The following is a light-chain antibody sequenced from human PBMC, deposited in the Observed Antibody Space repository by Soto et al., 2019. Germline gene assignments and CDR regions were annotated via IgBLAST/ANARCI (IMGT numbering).Light chain of an antibody. CDR2: DAS. CDR3: QQYNSYSVWT. V-gene: IGKV1-5*01. Sequence: DIQMTQSPSTLSASVGDRVTITCRASQSISSWLAWYQQKPGKAPKLLIYDASSLESGVPSRFSGSGSGTEFTLTISSLQPDDFATYYCQQYNSYSVWTFGQGTKVYIK. J-gene: IGKJ2*01. CDR1: QSISSW.